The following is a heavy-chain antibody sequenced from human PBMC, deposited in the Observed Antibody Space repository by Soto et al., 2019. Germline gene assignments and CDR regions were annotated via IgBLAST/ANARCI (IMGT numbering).Heavy chain of an antibody. CDR3: ARSVFP. CDR2: IYYSGST. Sequence: QVQLQESGPGLVKPSQTLSLTCTVSGGSINSGGYYWNWIRQHPGKGLEWIGYIYYSGSTYYNPSLKIRVPISVDTSENQFSLKLSSVTAADTAVYYCARSVFPWGQGTLVTVSS. V-gene: IGHV4-31*03. J-gene: IGHJ5*02. CDR1: GGSINSGGYY.